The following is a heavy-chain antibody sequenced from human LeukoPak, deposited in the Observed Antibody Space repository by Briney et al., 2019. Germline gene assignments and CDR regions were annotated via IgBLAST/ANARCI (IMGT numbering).Heavy chain of an antibody. CDR3: ARGGSSSWRIGYYFDY. Sequence: SETLSLTCAVYGGSFSGYYWSWIRQPPGKGLEWIGEINHSGSTNYNPSLKSRVAISVDTSKDHFSLKLSSVTAADTAVYYCARGGSSSWRIGYYFDYWGQGTLVTVSS. V-gene: IGHV4-34*01. D-gene: IGHD6-13*01. CDR2: INHSGST. J-gene: IGHJ4*02. CDR1: GGSFSGYY.